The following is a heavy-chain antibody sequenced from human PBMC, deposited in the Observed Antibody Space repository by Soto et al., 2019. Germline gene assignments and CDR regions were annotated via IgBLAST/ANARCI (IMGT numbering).Heavy chain of an antibody. CDR3: AKNEAAGPNW. J-gene: IGHJ4*02. Sequence: ESGGGVVQPGRSLRLSCAASGFTFSSYGMHWVRQAPGKGLEWVAVISYDGSNKYYADSVKGRFTISRDNSKNTLYLQMNSLRAEDTAVYYCAKNEAAGPNWWGQGTLVTVSS. V-gene: IGHV3-30*18. D-gene: IGHD6-13*01. CDR2: ISYDGSNK. CDR1: GFTFSSYG.